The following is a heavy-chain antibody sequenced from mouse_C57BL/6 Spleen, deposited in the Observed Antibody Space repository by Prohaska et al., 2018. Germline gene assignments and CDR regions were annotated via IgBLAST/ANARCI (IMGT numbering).Heavy chain of an antibody. Sequence: EVKLEESGGGLVQPGGSMKLSCVASGFPFSNYWMNWVRQSPAKGLEWVAQFRLKSDNYATHDAEAVKGRFTISRDDAKSSVYLQMNNLRAEDTGIYYCTGPAAWFAYWGQGTLVTVSA. CDR2: FRLKSDNYAT. CDR1: GFPFSNYW. CDR3: TGPAAWFAY. V-gene: IGHV6-3*01. J-gene: IGHJ3*01.